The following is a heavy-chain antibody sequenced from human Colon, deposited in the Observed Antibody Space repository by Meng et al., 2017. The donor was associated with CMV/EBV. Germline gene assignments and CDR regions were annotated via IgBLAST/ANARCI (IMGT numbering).Heavy chain of an antibody. CDR2: ISGSGGST. J-gene: IGHJ4*02. CDR3: AKGWGAYFDWWNFDY. D-gene: IGHD3-9*01. Sequence: GESLKISCAASGFGFSSYAMSWVRQAPGKGLEWVSGISGSGGSTYYADSVKGRFTISRDNSKNTLYLQMNSLRAEDTAVYYCAKGWGAYFDWWNFDYWGQGTLVTVSS. V-gene: IGHV3-23*01. CDR1: GFGFSSYA.